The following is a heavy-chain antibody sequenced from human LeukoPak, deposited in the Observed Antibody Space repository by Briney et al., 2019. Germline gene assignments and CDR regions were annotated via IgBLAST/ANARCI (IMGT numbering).Heavy chain of an antibody. CDR3: ASIAVAGDFDY. D-gene: IGHD6-19*01. CDR1: GFTFSSYG. CDR2: ISYDGSNK. V-gene: IGHV3-30*19. Sequence: PGGSLRLSCAASGFTFSSYGMHWVRQAPGKGLEWVAVISYDGSNKYYADSVKGRFTISRDNSKNTLYLQMNSLRAEDTAVYYCASIAVAGDFDYWGQGTLVTVSS. J-gene: IGHJ4*02.